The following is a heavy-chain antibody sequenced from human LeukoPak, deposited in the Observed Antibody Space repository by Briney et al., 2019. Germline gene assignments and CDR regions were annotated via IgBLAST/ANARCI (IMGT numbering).Heavy chain of an antibody. D-gene: IGHD3-22*01. CDR3: AKPSYDSSGYYFVPFDY. Sequence: GGSLRLSCAASGFSFSSNGMDWVRQAPGKGLEWVAFTRYDGSNKYYADSVKGRFTISRDNAKNTLYLQMNGLRAEDTAVYYCAKPSYDSSGYYFVPFDYWGQGTLVTVSS. V-gene: IGHV3-30*02. CDR2: TRYDGSNK. J-gene: IGHJ4*02. CDR1: GFSFSSNG.